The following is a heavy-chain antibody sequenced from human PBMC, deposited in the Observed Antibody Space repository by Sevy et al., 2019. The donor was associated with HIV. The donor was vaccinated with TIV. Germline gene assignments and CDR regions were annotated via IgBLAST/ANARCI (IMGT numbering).Heavy chain of an antibody. CDR2: ISWDGGST. V-gene: IGHV3-43*01. CDR3: AKDVSFYSSSSFDY. Sequence: GGSLRPSCAASGFTFDDYTMHWVRQAPGKGLEWVSLISWDGGSTYYADSVKGRFTISRDNSKNSLYLQMNSLRTEDTALYYCAKDVSFYSSSSFDYWGQGTLVTVSS. D-gene: IGHD6-6*01. J-gene: IGHJ4*02. CDR1: GFTFDDYT.